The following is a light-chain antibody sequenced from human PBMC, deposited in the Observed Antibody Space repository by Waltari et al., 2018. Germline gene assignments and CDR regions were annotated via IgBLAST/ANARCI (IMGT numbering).Light chain of an antibody. Sequence: QSVLTQPPSASGAPGQRVTISCTGSSSNIGADYYVSWFQQFPGTAPKLLIYEKDKRPSGVSDRFSGSKSGTSASLTITGLQSDDEADYYCSAWDNSLTTVLFGGGTRLTVL. CDR2: EKD. CDR3: SAWDNSLTTVL. J-gene: IGLJ2*01. V-gene: IGLV1-40*01. CDR1: SSNIGADYY.